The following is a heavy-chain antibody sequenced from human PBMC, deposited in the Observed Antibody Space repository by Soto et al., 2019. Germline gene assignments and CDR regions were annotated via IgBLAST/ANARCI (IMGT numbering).Heavy chain of an antibody. CDR1: GGTFSSYA. V-gene: IGHV1-69*01. J-gene: IGHJ5*02. CDR2: IIPIFGTA. Sequence: QVQLVQSGAEVKKPGSSVKVSCKASGGTFSSYAISWVRQAPGQGLEWMGGIIPIFGTANYAQKFQGRVTITADESTSTAYMALSSLRSEDTAVYYCARAPFLVGATIAAWFDPWGQGTLVTVSS. D-gene: IGHD1-26*01. CDR3: ARAPFLVGATIAAWFDP.